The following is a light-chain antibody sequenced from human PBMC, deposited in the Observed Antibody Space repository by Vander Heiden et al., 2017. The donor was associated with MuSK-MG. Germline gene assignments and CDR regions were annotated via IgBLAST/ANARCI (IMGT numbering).Light chain of an antibody. CDR3: QQSYSTPLT. Sequence: DIQMTPSPSSLSASVGDRVTITCRASQSISSYLNWYQQKPGKAPKLLIYAASSLQSGVPSRFSGSGSGTDFTLTISSLQPEDFATYDCQQSYSTPLTFGGGTKVEIK. V-gene: IGKV1-39*01. J-gene: IGKJ4*01. CDR1: QSISSY. CDR2: AAS.